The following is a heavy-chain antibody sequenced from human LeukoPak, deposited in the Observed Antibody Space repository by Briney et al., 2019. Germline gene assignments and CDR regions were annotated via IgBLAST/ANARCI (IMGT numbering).Heavy chain of an antibody. V-gene: IGHV3-7*01. Sequence: GGSLRLSCAASGFTFSNYWMSWVRRAPGKGLEWMAIIRQDGSDKQYMDSVKGRFTISRDNAKNSLYLEMNSLRAEDTAVYFCARFSRGNRDISDWGQGTLVTVSS. J-gene: IGHJ4*02. CDR3: ARFSRGNRDISD. CDR1: GFTFSNYW. CDR2: IRQDGSDK. D-gene: IGHD3-22*01.